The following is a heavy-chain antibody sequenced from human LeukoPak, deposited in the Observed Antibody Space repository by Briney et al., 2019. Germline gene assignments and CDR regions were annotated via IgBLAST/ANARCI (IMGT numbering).Heavy chain of an antibody. Sequence: GGSLRLSCAASQFIFSTYAMSWVRQAPGKGLEWVSSISSSSSYIYYADSVKGRFTISRDNAKNSLYLQMNSLRAEDTAVYYCAAGGSGWYYYFDYWGQGTLVTVSS. D-gene: IGHD6-19*01. CDR1: QFIFSTYA. V-gene: IGHV3-21*01. CDR2: ISSSSSYI. J-gene: IGHJ4*02. CDR3: AAGGSGWYYYFDY.